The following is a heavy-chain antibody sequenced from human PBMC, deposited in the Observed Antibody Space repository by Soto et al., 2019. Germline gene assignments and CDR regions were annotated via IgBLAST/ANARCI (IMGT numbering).Heavy chain of an antibody. CDR3: ARLGGSYRSWFDT. V-gene: IGHV4-39*01. CDR2: IYYSGST. D-gene: IGHD1-26*01. J-gene: IGHJ5*02. CDR1: GGSISSSSYY. Sequence: SETLSLTCTVSGGSISSSSYYWGWIRQPPEKGLEWIGSIYYSGSTYYNPSLKSRVTISVDTSKNQFSLKLSSVTAADTAVYYCARLGGSYRSWFDTWGQGTLVTVSS.